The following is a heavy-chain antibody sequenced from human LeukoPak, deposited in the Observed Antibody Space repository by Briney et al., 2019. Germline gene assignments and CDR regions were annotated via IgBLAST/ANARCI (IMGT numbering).Heavy chain of an antibody. CDR3: ARSSGWYRKTYYFDY. D-gene: IGHD6-19*01. CDR2: INHSGST. CDR1: GVSFSGYY. J-gene: IGHJ4*02. V-gene: IGHV4-34*01. Sequence: SETLSLTCAVYGVSFSGYYWSWIRQPPGKGLEWIGEINHSGSTNYNPSLKSRVTISVDTSKNQFSLKLSSVTAADTAVYYCARSSGWYRKTYYFDYWGQGTLVTVSS.